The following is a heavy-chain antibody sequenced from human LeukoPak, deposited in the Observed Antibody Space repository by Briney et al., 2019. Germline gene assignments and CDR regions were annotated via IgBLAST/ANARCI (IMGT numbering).Heavy chain of an antibody. V-gene: IGHV4-39*01. Sequence: SETLSLTCTVSGGSISSSSYYWGRIRQPPGKGLEWIGSIYYSGSNYYNPSLKSRVTISVCTSKNQFSMKLSSVTAADTAVYCCERHYRYGTPGWGQGTLVTVSS. D-gene: IGHD3-9*01. J-gene: IGHJ4*02. CDR3: ERHYRYGTPG. CDR2: IYYSGSN. CDR1: GGSISSSSYY.